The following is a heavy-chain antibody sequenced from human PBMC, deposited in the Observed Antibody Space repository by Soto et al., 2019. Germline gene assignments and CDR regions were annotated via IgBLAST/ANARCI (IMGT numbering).Heavy chain of an antibody. J-gene: IGHJ6*02. CDR1: GGSISSYY. CDR3: ARAAVTHERYHYGMDV. D-gene: IGHD4-17*01. CDR2: IYYSGNT. V-gene: IGHV4-59*01. Sequence: PSETLSLTCTVSGGSISSYYWSWIRQSPGKGPEWIGCIYYSGNTNYNPSLKSRVTISVNTSKNQFSLRLTSVTAADTAVYYCARAAVTHERYHYGMDVWGQGTRVTVSS.